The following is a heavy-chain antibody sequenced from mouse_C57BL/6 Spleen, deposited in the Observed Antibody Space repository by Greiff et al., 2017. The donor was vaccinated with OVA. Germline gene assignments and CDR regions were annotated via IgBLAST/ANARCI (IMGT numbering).Heavy chain of an antibody. CDR3: ARNYGSSYYFDY. J-gene: IGHJ2*01. Sequence: EVKRVESGGGLVKPGGSLKLSCAASGFTFSSYAMSWVRQTPEKRLEWVATISDGGSYTYYPDNVKGRFTISRDNAKNNLYLQMSHLKSEDTAMYYCARNYGSSYYFDYWGQGTTLTVSS. V-gene: IGHV5-4*03. CDR1: GFTFSSYA. CDR2: ISDGGSYT. D-gene: IGHD1-1*01.